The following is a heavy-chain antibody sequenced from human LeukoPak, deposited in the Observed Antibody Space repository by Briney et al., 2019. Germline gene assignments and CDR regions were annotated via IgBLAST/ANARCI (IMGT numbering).Heavy chain of an antibody. CDR3: ARGYGDLYYYYYYMDV. V-gene: IGHV4-38-2*02. Sequence: PSETLSLTCTVSGYSISSGYYWGWIRQPPGKGLEWIGSIYHSGSTYYNPSLKSRVTISVDTSKNQFSLKLSSVTAADTAVYYRARGYGDLYYYYYYMDVWGKGTTVTVSS. CDR1: GYSISSGYY. J-gene: IGHJ6*03. CDR2: IYHSGST. D-gene: IGHD4-17*01.